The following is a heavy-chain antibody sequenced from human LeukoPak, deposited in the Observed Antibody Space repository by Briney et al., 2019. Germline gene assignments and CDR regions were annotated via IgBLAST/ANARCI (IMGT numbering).Heavy chain of an antibody. Sequence: GGSLRLSCAASGFTFDDYAMHWVRQAPGKGLEWVSGISWNSGSIGYADSVKGRFIISRDNAKNSLYLQMNSLRAEDTALYYCAKAVTRGLYYYYGMDVWGQGTTVTVSS. V-gene: IGHV3-9*01. J-gene: IGHJ6*02. CDR3: AKAVTRGLYYYYGMDV. D-gene: IGHD2-21*02. CDR2: ISWNSGSI. CDR1: GFTFDDYA.